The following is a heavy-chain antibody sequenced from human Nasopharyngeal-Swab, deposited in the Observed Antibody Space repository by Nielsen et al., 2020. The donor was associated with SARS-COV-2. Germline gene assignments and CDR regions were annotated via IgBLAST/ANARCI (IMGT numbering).Heavy chain of an antibody. CDR3: ARDFRTTGYSSGCLRY. CDR2: INPNSGGT. CDR1: GYTFTGYY. V-gene: IGHV1-2*04. J-gene: IGHJ4*02. D-gene: IGHD6-19*01. Sequence: ASVKVSCKASGYTFTGYYMHWVRQAPGQGLEWMGWINPNSGGTNYAQKFQGWVTTTRDTSISTAYMELSRLRSDDTAVYYCARDFRTTGYSSGCLRYWGQGTLVTVSS.